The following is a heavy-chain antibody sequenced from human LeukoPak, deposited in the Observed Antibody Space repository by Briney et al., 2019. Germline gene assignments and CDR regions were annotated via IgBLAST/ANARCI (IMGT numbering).Heavy chain of an antibody. CDR3: AKDGELGELSLLFQH. CDR2: ISWNSGSI. Sequence: PGRSLRLSCAASGFTFDDYAMHWVRQAPGKGLEWVSGISWNSGSIGYADSVKGRFTISRDNSKNTLYLQMNSLRAEDTAVYYCAKDGELGELSLLFQHWGQGTLVTVSS. J-gene: IGHJ1*01. V-gene: IGHV3-9*01. D-gene: IGHD3-16*02. CDR1: GFTFDDYA.